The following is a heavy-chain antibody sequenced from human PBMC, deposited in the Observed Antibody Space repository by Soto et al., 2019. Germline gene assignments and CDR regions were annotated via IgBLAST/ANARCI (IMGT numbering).Heavy chain of an antibody. D-gene: IGHD4-17*01. V-gene: IGHV3-30*03. CDR2: ISYDGNNK. Sequence: GGSLRLSCAASEFTFSNYAMHWVRQAPGKGLQWLAVISYDGNNKYYADSVEGRFTISRDNSKNTVYLQMNSLRLEDTAVYYCARGPSYSDSFFDYWGQGSPVTVSS. CDR3: ARGPSYSDSFFDY. J-gene: IGHJ4*02. CDR1: EFTFSNYA.